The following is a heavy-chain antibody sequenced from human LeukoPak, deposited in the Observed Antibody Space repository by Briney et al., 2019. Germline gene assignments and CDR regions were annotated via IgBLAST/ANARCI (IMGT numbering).Heavy chain of an antibody. V-gene: IGHV1-2*02. CDR1: GYTFTGYY. D-gene: IGHD2-2*01. J-gene: IGHJ4*02. CDR3: ARGDIYCSSTSCLSDY. Sequence: ASVKVSCKASGYTFTGYYMHWVRQAPGQGFEWMGWTNPNGGGTNYAQKFQGRVTMTRDTSISTAYMELSRLRSDDTAVYYCARGDIYCSSTSCLSDYWGQGTLVTVSS. CDR2: TNPNGGGT.